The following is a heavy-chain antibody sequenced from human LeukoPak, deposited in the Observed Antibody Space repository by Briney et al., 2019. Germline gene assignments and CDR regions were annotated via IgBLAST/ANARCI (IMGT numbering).Heavy chain of an antibody. CDR1: GYTFTGYY. J-gene: IGHJ6*02. CDR2: INPNSGDT. Sequence: GASVKVSCKASGYTFTGYYMHWVRQAPGQGLEWMGWINPNSGDTNYAQKFQGRVTMTRDTSISTAYMELSRLRADDTAVYYCARDRDSSSLRGGYYYYGMDVWGQGTTVTVSS. CDR3: ARDRDSSSLRGGYYYYGMDV. V-gene: IGHV1-2*02. D-gene: IGHD6-13*01.